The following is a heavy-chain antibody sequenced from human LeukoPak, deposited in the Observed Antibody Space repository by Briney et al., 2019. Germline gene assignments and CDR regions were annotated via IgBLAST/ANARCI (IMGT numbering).Heavy chain of an antibody. J-gene: IGHJ2*01. V-gene: IGHV1-46*01. CDR2: INPSGGST. CDR1: GYTFTSYY. CDR3: ARVAEGGGNTHWYFDL. D-gene: IGHD4-23*01. Sequence: ASVKVSCKASGYTFTSYYMHWVRQAPGQGLEWMGIINPSGGSTSYAQKFQGRVTMTRDTSTSTVYMELSSLRSEDTAVYYCARVAEGGGNTHWYFDLWGRGTLVTVSS.